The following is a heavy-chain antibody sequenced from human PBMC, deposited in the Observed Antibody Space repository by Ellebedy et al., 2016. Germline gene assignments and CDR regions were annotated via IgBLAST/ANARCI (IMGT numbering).Heavy chain of an antibody. CDR1: GYTFNHYG. J-gene: IGHJ4*02. Sequence: ASVKVSCXASGYTFNHYGSSWVRQPPGQGLEWMGWISAYDGNTKYAQKLQGRVTMTTDTSTSTAYMELRSLRSDDTAVYYCTRGGRTTGTTRSLEYWGQGTLVTVSS. D-gene: IGHD1-1*01. CDR3: TRGGRTTGTTRSLEY. V-gene: IGHV1-18*01. CDR2: ISAYDGNT.